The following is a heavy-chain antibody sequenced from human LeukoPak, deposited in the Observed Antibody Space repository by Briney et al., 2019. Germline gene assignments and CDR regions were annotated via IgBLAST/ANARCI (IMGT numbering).Heavy chain of an antibody. D-gene: IGHD3-3*01. CDR2: IYYSGST. Sequence: SETLSLTCTVSGGSIGNYYWSWIRQPPGKGLEWIGYIYYSGSTNYNPSLKSRVTISVDTSKNQFSLKLSSVTAADTAVYYCASATIFGAAYAFDIWGQGTMVTVSS. V-gene: IGHV4-59*13. J-gene: IGHJ3*02. CDR3: ASATIFGAAYAFDI. CDR1: GGSIGNYY.